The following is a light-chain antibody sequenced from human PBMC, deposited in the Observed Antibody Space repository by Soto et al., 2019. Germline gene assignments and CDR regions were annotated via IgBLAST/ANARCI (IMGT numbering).Light chain of an antibody. CDR3: QQYDSFSVT. Sequence: DIVLTQSPSTLSLSVGDRVTITCRASQTISSWLAWYQQKPGKAPKLLIYKASTLKSGVPSRFSGSGSGTEFTLTISSMQPDDFATYYCQQYDSFSVTFGQGTRLEIK. J-gene: IGKJ5*01. CDR2: KAS. CDR1: QTISSW. V-gene: IGKV1-5*03.